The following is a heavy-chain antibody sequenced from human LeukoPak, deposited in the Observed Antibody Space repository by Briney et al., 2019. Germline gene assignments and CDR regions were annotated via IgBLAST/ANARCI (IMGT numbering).Heavy chain of an antibody. Sequence: ASVKVSCKASGYTFTGYYMHWVRQAPGQGLEWMGWINPNSGGTNYAQKFQGRATMTRDTSISTAYMELSRLRSDDTAVYYCAQTTVTTHGLCGMDVWGQGTTVTVSS. V-gene: IGHV1-2*02. CDR2: INPNSGGT. J-gene: IGHJ6*02. CDR1: GYTFTGYY. D-gene: IGHD4-11*01. CDR3: AQTTVTTHGLCGMDV.